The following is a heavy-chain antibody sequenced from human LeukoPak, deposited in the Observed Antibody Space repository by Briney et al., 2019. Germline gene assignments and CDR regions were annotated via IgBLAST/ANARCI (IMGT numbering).Heavy chain of an antibody. Sequence: SETLSLTCTVSGGSINNYYWSWIRQPAGKGLEWIGRIYTRGSTNYNPSLKSRVTMSVDTSKNQFSLKLSSVTAADTAVYYCARGRYCNADICSGGDAFDIWGQGTMVSVSS. J-gene: IGHJ3*02. CDR2: IYTRGST. CDR1: GGSINNYY. V-gene: IGHV4-4*07. CDR3: ARGRYCNADICSGGDAFDI. D-gene: IGHD2/OR15-2a*01.